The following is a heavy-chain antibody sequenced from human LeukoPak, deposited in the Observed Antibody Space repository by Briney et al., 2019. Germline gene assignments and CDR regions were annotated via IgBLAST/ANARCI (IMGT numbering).Heavy chain of an antibody. Sequence: ASETLSLTCTVSGGSISSRSYYWGWIRQPPGKGLEWIGSIYYSGSTYYNPSLKSRVTISVDTSKNQFSLKLSSVTAADTAVYYCARHVDFDNDYDSSGYYSSTIDYWGQGTLVTVSS. CDR3: ARHVDFDNDYDSSGYYSSTIDY. J-gene: IGHJ4*02. CDR1: GGSISSRSYY. CDR2: IYYSGST. D-gene: IGHD3-22*01. V-gene: IGHV4-39*01.